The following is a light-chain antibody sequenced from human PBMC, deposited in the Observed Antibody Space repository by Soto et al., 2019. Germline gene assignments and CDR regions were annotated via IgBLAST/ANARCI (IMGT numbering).Light chain of an antibody. J-gene: IGLJ7*01. CDR3: CSYAGSDTLV. Sequence: QSALTQPRSVSGSPRQSVTISCTGTSSDVGGYNYVSWYQQHPGKAPKLMIYDVSKRPSGVSDRFSGSKSGNTASLTISGLQSEDEADYYCCSYAGSDTLVFGGGTQLTVL. CDR2: DVS. V-gene: IGLV2-11*01. CDR1: SSDVGGYNY.